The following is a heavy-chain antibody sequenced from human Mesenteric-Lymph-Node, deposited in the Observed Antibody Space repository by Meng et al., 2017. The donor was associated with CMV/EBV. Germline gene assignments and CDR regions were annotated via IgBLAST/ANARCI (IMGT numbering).Heavy chain of an antibody. CDR3: ARRRYDFWSGYIYGMDV. CDR2: IYYSGST. Sequence: LETLSLTCTVSGGSISSSSYYWGWIRHPPGKGLEWIGTIYYSGSTYYNPSLKSRVTISVDTSKNHFSLNLSSVTAADTAVYYCARRRYDFWSGYIYGMDVWGQGTTVTVSS. V-gene: IGHV4-39*07. J-gene: IGHJ6*02. D-gene: IGHD3-3*01. CDR1: GGSISSSSYY.